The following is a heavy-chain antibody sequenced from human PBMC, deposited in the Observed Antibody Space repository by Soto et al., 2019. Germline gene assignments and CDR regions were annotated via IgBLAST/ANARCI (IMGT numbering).Heavy chain of an antibody. J-gene: IGHJ4*02. Sequence: GGSLRLSCAASGFTVSSNYMSWVRQAPGKGLERVSVIYSGGSTYYADSVKGRFTISRDNSKNTLYLQMNSLRAEDTAVYYCARTLRYFDWLLPFDYWGQGTLVTVSS. CDR2: IYSGGST. D-gene: IGHD3-9*01. CDR3: ARTLRYFDWLLPFDY. V-gene: IGHV3-66*01. CDR1: GFTVSSNY.